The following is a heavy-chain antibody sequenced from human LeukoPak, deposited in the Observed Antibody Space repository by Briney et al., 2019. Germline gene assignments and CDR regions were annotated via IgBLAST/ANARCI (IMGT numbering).Heavy chain of an antibody. Sequence: SETLSLTCTVSGGSISSYYWSWIRQPPGKGLEWIGYIYYSGSANYNPSLKSRVTISVDTSKNQFSLKLSSVTAADTAVYYCARDVWFGTPGWFDPWGQGTLVTVSS. CDR3: ARDVWFGTPGWFDP. CDR2: IYYSGSA. CDR1: GGSISSYY. V-gene: IGHV4-59*01. D-gene: IGHD3-10*01. J-gene: IGHJ5*02.